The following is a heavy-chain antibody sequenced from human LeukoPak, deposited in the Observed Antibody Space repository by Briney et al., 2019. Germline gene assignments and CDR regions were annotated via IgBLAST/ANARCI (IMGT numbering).Heavy chain of an antibody. D-gene: IGHD3-10*01. CDR3: AKLGTYGSGSYFPNDY. J-gene: IGHJ4*02. CDR1: GFTFSSHS. Sequence: GGSLRLSCAASGFTFSSHSMNWVRQAPGKGLEWVSSISTSSIYIYYADSVKGRFTISRDNAKSSLYLQMNSLRAEDTAVYYCAKLGTYGSGSYFPNDYWGQGTLVTVSS. V-gene: IGHV3-21*04. CDR2: ISTSSIYI.